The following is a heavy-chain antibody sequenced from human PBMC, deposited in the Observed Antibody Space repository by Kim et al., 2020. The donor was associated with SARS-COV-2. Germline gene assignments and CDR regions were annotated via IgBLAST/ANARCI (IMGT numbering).Heavy chain of an antibody. Sequence: SEALSLTCTVSGGSISSYYWSWIRQPPGKGLEWIGYIYYSGSTNYNPSLKSRVTISVDTSKNQFSLKLSSVTAADTAVYYCASGPMIGWFDPWGQGTLVTVSS. CDR2: IYYSGST. D-gene: IGHD3-10*02. J-gene: IGHJ5*02. CDR1: GGSISSYY. V-gene: IGHV4-59*13. CDR3: ASGPMIGWFDP.